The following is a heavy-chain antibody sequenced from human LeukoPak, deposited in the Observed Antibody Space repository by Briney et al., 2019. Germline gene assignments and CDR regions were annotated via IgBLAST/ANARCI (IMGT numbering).Heavy chain of an antibody. CDR1: GGSISSYY. D-gene: IGHD1-26*01. CDR2: IYTSGST. V-gene: IGHV4-4*07. CDR3: ARHRPAVGAHKGFDY. J-gene: IGHJ4*02. Sequence: PSETLSLTCTVSGGSISSYYWIWIRQPAGKGLEWIGRIYTSGSTNYNPSLKSRVTMSVDTSKNQFSLKLSSVTAADTAVYYCARHRPAVGAHKGFDYWGQGTLVTVSS.